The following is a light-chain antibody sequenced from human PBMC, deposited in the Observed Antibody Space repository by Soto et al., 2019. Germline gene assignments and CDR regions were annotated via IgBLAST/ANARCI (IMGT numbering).Light chain of an antibody. CDR3: CSYADYATYV. Sequence: QSVLTQPASVSGSPGQSITISCTGTSSDVGSYNLVSWYQRQPGKAPKLMIYEDTKRPSGVSSRFAGSKSGNTASLTISGLRAEDEADYYCCSYADYATYVFGPGTKVTVL. V-gene: IGLV2-23*01. CDR2: EDT. CDR1: SSDVGSYNL. J-gene: IGLJ1*01.